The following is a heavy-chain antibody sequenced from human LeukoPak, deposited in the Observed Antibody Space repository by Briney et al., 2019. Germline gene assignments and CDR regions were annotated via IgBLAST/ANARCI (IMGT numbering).Heavy chain of an antibody. CDR3: ANRYCSGGSCYTFDY. Sequence: GGSLRLSCAASGFTFSSYAMSSVRQAPGKGLEWVSAISGSDGSTYYADSVKGRFTISRDSSKNTLYLQMNSLRAEDTAVYYCANRYCSGGSCYTFDYWGQGTLVTVSS. CDR1: GFTFSSYA. V-gene: IGHV3-23*01. J-gene: IGHJ4*02. D-gene: IGHD2-15*01. CDR2: ISGSDGST.